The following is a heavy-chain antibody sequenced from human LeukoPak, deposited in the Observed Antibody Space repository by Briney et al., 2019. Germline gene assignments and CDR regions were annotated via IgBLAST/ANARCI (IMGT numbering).Heavy chain of an antibody. CDR2: ISYDGSDK. D-gene: IGHD3-22*01. J-gene: IGHJ4*02. CDR3: AREGSSGYYPY. CDR1: GFTFSTYP. V-gene: IGHV3-30-3*01. Sequence: GGSLRLSCAASGFTFSTYPMHWVRQAPGKGLEWVAVISYDGSDKHYADPVKGRFTISRDNSKNTLYLQMNSLRAEDTAVCYCAREGSSGYYPYWGQGILVTVSS.